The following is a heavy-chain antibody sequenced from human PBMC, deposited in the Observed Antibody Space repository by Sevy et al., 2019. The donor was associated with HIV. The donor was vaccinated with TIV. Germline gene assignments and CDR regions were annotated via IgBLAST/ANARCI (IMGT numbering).Heavy chain of an antibody. Sequence: GGSLRLSCVASGFTFTRYGMHWVRQAPGKGLEWVAVTWYDGSNRYYGDSVKGRFTISRDNSKNTLYLQMNSLRAEDTAVYFCARDLYSRDGSHSGRLDYWGQGTLVTVSS. D-gene: IGHD2-15*01. CDR1: GFTFTRYG. CDR2: TWYDGSNR. J-gene: IGHJ4*02. V-gene: IGHV3-33*01. CDR3: ARDLYSRDGSHSGRLDY.